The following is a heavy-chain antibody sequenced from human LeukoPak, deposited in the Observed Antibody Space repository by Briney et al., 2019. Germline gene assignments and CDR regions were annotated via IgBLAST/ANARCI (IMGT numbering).Heavy chain of an antibody. CDR2: IYSSGST. D-gene: IGHD1-26*01. CDR1: GASVSGSPYY. Sequence: PSEPLSLTCTVSGASVSGSPYYWGWIRQPPGKGLEWIGSIYSSGSTYYNASLQSRVTISIETSKNQISPRLNSVTAADTAIYYCAKSGGYGLIDYWGQGTLVTVSS. J-gene: IGHJ4*02. CDR3: AKSGGYGLIDY. V-gene: IGHV4-39*01.